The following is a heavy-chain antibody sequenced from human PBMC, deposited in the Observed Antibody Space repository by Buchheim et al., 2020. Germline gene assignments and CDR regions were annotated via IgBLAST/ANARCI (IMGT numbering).Heavy chain of an antibody. CDR3: ARVRPAGDFGLFDS. D-gene: IGHD2-2*01. V-gene: IGHV4-4*02. Sequence: QLRESGPGLVKPSGTLSLTCAVSGGSISTNFWWSWVRLAPDKGLEGIVQTYHDGTTKYNPALQSRVTISVDTSKSQFSLSLTSLTAADAALYYSARVRPAGDFGLFDSWGQGAL. CDR2: TYHDGTT. CDR1: GGSISTNFW. J-gene: IGHJ5*01.